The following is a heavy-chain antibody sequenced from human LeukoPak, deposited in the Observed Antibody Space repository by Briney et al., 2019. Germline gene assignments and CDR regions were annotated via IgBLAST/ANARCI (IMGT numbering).Heavy chain of an antibody. J-gene: IGHJ3*02. Sequence: SVKVSCKASGGTFSSYAISWVRQAPGQGLEWMGGIIPIFGTANYAQKFQGRVTITADESTSKAYMELSSLRSEDTAVYYCARGGYSGYDSTYAFDIWGQGTMVTVSS. CDR1: GGTFSSYA. D-gene: IGHD5-12*01. CDR2: IIPIFGTA. CDR3: ARGGYSGYDSTYAFDI. V-gene: IGHV1-69*01.